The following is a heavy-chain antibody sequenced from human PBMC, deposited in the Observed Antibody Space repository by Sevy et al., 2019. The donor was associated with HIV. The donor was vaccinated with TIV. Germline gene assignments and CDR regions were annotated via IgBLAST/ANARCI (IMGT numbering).Heavy chain of an antibody. CDR1: GFTFSDYY. V-gene: IGHV3-11*01. CDR3: AREGLRGFVDV. J-gene: IGHJ6*02. D-gene: IGHD3-3*01. CDR2: ISSSGSTI. Sequence: GGSLRLSCAASGFTFSDYYMSWIRQAPGKGLEWVSYISSSGSTIFYADSVKGRFTISRDNAKDSLYLQMNSLRAEDTAVYDCAREGLRGFVDVWGQGTTVTVSS.